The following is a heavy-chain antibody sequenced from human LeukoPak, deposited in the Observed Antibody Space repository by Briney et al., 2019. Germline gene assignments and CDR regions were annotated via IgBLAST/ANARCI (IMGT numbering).Heavy chain of an antibody. D-gene: IGHD3-10*02. CDR2: INSGGSDT. J-gene: IGHJ6*04. Sequence: GGSLRLSCAASGFTFRSYWMHWVRQAPGKGLVWVSRINSGGSDTNYADSVKGRFTISRDNAKNSLYLQMNSLRAEDTAVYYCAELGITMIGGVWGKGTTVTISS. V-gene: IGHV3-74*01. CDR1: GFTFRSYW. CDR3: AELGITMIGGV.